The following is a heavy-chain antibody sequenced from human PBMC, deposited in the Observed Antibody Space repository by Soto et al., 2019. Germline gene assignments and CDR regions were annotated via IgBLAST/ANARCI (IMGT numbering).Heavy chain of an antibody. D-gene: IGHD6-13*01. Sequence: ASVKVSCKASGNTVPNYAIHWVRQATGQGLEWMGWINGNNGNTCYSQKFQGRVTFTRNTSISTAYMELSSLRSEDTAVYYCAFGEQQLVLDYWGQGTLVTVSS. V-gene: IGHV1-8*03. J-gene: IGHJ4*02. CDR1: GNTVPNYA. CDR2: INGNNGNT. CDR3: AFGEQQLVLDY.